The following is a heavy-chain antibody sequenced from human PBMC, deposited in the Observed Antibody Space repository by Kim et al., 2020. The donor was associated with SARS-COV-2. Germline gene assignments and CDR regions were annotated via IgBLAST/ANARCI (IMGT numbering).Heavy chain of an antibody. D-gene: IGHD6-19*01. CDR1: GYSFTSYW. CDR2: IYPGDSDT. V-gene: IGHV5-51*01. Sequence: GESLKISCKGSGYSFTSYWIGWVRQMPGKGLEWMGIIYPGDSDTRYSPSFQGQVTISADKSISTAYLQWSSLKASDTAMYYCARRGAGIAVAGTADWFDPWGQGTLVTVSS. J-gene: IGHJ5*02. CDR3: ARRGAGIAVAGTADWFDP.